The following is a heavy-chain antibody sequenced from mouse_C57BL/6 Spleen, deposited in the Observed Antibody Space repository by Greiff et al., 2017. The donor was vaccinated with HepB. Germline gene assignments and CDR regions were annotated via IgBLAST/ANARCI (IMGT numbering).Heavy chain of an antibody. D-gene: IGHD1-1*01. J-gene: IGHJ2*01. CDR2: IYPGDGDT. Sequence: QVQLQQSGPELVKPGASVKISCKASGYAFSSSWMNWVKQRPGKGLEWIGRIYPGDGDTNYNGKFKGKATLTADKSSSTAYMQLSSLTSEDSAVYFCARYSYYYGSSYFDYWGQGTTLTVSS. V-gene: IGHV1-82*01. CDR3: ARYSYYYGSSYFDY. CDR1: GYAFSSSW.